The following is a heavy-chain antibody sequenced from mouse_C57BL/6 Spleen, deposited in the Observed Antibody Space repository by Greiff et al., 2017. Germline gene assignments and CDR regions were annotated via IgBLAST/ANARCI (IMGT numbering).Heavy chain of an antibody. CDR2: IHPNSGST. CDR1: GYTFTSYW. J-gene: IGHJ3*01. D-gene: IGHD2-3*01. CDR3: ARGDGYSIPAY. V-gene: IGHV1-64*01. Sequence: QVQLQQSGAELVKPGASVKLSCKASGYTFTSYWMHWVKQRPGQGLEWIGMIHPNSGSTNYNEKFKSKATLTVDKSSSTAYMQLSSLTSEDSAVYDCARGDGYSIPAYWGQGTLVTVSA.